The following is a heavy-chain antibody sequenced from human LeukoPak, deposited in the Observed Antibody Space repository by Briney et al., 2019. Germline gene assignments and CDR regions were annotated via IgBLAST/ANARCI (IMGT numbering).Heavy chain of an antibody. V-gene: IGHV3-30*02. D-gene: IGHD1-26*01. Sequence: GGSLRLSCAASGFTFSSYGMHWVRQAPGKGLEWVAFIRYDGSNKYYADSVKGRFTISRDNAKNSLYLQMTSLRAEDTALYYCAKAVGVASLIVDALDLWGQGTMVTVSS. J-gene: IGHJ3*01. CDR3: AKAVGVASLIVDALDL. CDR2: IRYDGSNK. CDR1: GFTFSSYG.